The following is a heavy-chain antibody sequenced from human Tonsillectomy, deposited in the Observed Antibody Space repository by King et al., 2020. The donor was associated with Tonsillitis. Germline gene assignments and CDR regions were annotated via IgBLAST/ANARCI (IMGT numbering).Heavy chain of an antibody. CDR1: GGSISSSSYY. J-gene: IGHJ6*03. V-gene: IGHV4-39*01. Sequence: LQLQESGPGLVKASETLSLTCTVSGGSISSSSYYWGWIRQPPGKGLEWIGNICYSGRTCYNPSLKSRVTISVDTSENQFSLKLSSVTAADTAVYYCARQSPGDRGYFYYYYYHMDVWGKGTTVTVSS. CDR3: ARQSPGDRGYFYYYYYHMDV. CDR2: ICYSGRT. D-gene: IGHD2-15*01.